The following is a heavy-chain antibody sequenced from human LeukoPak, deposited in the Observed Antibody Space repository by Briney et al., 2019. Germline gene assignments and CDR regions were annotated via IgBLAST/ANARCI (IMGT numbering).Heavy chain of an antibody. CDR1: GYTFTGYY. Sequence: ASVKVSCKASGYTFTGYYMHWVRQAPGQGLEWMGWVKGGSGVTYYAQEFQGRVTMTRDTSINTAYMELSRLRSDDTAVYYCVRWRDGYIYDYWGQGTLVTVSS. J-gene: IGHJ4*02. CDR2: VKGGSGVT. CDR3: VRWRDGYIYDY. V-gene: IGHV1-2*02. D-gene: IGHD5-24*01.